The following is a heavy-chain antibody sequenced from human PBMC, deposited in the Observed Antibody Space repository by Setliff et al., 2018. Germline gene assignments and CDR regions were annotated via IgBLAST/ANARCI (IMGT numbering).Heavy chain of an antibody. CDR1: GGTFNSYG. J-gene: IGHJ4*02. CDR2: SIPISGTT. CDR3: ARVRRELVDY. V-gene: IGHV1-69*06. Sequence: ASVKVSCKASGGTFNSYGIDWVRQAPGQGLEWMGRSIPISGTTKYAQKFQDRVTITADKSTSTAYMELSSLTSDDTAVYYCARVRRELVDYWGQGTLVTVSS. D-gene: IGHD1-26*01.